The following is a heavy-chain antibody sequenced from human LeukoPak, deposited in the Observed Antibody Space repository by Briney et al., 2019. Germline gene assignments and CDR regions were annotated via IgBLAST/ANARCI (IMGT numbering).Heavy chain of an antibody. Sequence: GGSLRLSCAASGFTFSSYEMNWVRQAPGKGLQWVSYISSSGSLIYYADSVKGRFTISRDNAKNSLYLQMNSLRAEDTALYYCARAALVASTLPAYWGQRTLVTVSS. CDR1: GFTFSSYE. CDR3: ARAALVASTLPAY. CDR2: ISSSGSLI. J-gene: IGHJ4*02. D-gene: IGHD2-15*01. V-gene: IGHV3-48*03.